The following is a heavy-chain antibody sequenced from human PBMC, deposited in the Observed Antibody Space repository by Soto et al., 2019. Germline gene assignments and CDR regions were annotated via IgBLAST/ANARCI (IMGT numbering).Heavy chain of an antibody. CDR2: IYYSGST. CDR1: GGSISSYY. Sequence: TSETLSLTCTVSGGSISSYYWSWIRQPPGKGLEWIGYIYYSGSTNYNPSLKSRVTISVDTSKNQFSLKLSSVTAADTAVYYCARSPEKVPAARFDPWGQGTLVTVSS. J-gene: IGHJ5*02. D-gene: IGHD2-2*01. CDR3: ARSPEKVPAARFDP. V-gene: IGHV4-59*12.